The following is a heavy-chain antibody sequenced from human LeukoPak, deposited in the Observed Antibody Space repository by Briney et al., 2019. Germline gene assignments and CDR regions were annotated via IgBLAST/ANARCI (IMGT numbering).Heavy chain of an antibody. CDR1: GFTFSSYA. J-gene: IGHJ4*02. V-gene: IGHV3-30-3*01. Sequence: GGSLRLSCAASGFTFSSYAMHWVRQAPGKGLEWVAVISYDGSNKYYADSVKGRFTISRDNSKNTLYLQMNSLRAEDTAVYYCAREGAVGASPFDYWGQGTLVTVSS. CDR2: ISYDGSNK. D-gene: IGHD1-26*01. CDR3: AREGAVGASPFDY.